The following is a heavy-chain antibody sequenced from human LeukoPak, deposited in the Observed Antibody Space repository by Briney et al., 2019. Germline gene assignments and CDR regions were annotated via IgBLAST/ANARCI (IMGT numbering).Heavy chain of an antibody. CDR1: GFDLWRYA. CDR3: VRVNYGGNSGYHFDY. J-gene: IGHJ4*02. V-gene: IGHV3-23*01. CDR2: ISGGGDGT. D-gene: IGHD4-23*01. Sequence: PGGSLRLSCAASGFDLWRYAMSWVRQVQGKGLGWVADISGGGDGTHYADSVQGRFTISRDNSKNSVLLQMGSLRAHDTAVYYCVRVNYGGNSGYHFDYWGQGTLVTVSS.